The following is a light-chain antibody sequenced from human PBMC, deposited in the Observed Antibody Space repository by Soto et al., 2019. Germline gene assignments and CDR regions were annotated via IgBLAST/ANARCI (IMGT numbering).Light chain of an antibody. CDR3: QQYNSYSPAT. J-gene: IGKJ1*01. V-gene: IGKV1-5*01. CDR1: QSISSY. CDR2: AAS. Sequence: DIQMTQSPSSLSASVGDRVTITCRASQSISSYLNWYQQKPGKAPKLLIYAASRLQSGVPSRFSGRGSETEFTLTISSLQPDDFATYYCQQYNSYSPATFGQGTKVDIK.